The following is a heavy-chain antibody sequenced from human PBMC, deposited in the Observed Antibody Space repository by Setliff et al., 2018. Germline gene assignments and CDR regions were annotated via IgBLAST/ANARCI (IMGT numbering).Heavy chain of an antibody. D-gene: IGHD1-1*01. Sequence: ASETLSLTCTVSGASISTTTFYWGWIRQPPGKGLEWIGSISYSGSTYYNPSLRSRVTISLDTSKNQFSLKLRSFSAADTAVYFCVREGYSEYFQDWGRGTLVTVSS. CDR2: ISYSGST. J-gene: IGHJ1*01. V-gene: IGHV4-39*07. CDR1: GASISTTTFY. CDR3: VREGYSEYFQD.